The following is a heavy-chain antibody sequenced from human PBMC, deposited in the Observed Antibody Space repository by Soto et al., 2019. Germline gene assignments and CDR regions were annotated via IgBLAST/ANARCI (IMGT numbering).Heavy chain of an antibody. Sequence: PLEILSLTCTVSGGSISSGGYYWSWIRQHPGKGLEWIGYIYYSGNTYYNPSLKSRVTISVDTSKNQFSLKLSSVTAADTAVYYCARPYYYGSGSPDAFDIWGQGTMVTVSS. CDR1: GGSISSGGYY. CDR3: ARPYYYGSGSPDAFDI. J-gene: IGHJ3*02. V-gene: IGHV4-31*03. D-gene: IGHD3-10*01. CDR2: IYYSGNT.